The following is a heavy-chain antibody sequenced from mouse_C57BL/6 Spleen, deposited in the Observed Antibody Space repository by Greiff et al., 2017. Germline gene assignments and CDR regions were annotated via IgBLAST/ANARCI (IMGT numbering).Heavy chain of an antibody. D-gene: IGHD3-2*02. CDR2: ISSGGSYT. V-gene: IGHV5-6*01. CDR3: ARHQTAQATAMDY. J-gene: IGHJ4*01. Sequence: EVHLVESGGDLVKPGGSLKLSCAASGFTFSSYGMSCVRQTPDKRLAWVATISSGGSYTYYPDSVKGRFTISRDNAKNTLYLQMSSLKSEDTAMYYCARHQTAQATAMDYWGQGTAVTVSS. CDR1: GFTFSSYG.